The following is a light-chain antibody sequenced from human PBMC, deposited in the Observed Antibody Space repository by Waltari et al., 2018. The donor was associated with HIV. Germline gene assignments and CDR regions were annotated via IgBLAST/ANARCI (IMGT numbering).Light chain of an antibody. CDR3: QSYDTSLSAVV. J-gene: IGLJ3*02. CDR2: DNN. V-gene: IGLV1-40*01. CDR1: SSNLRAGYD. Sequence: QSVVTQPPSVSGAPGQRITIPCSGSSSNLRAGYDVPWYQQLPGTAPKVIIYDNNKRPSGVPDRFSGSKSGTSASLAITGLQAEDEAEYYCQSYDTSLSAVVFGGGTTLTVL.